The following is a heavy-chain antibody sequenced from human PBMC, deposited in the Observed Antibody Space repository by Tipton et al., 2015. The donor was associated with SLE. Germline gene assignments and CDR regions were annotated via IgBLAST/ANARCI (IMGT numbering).Heavy chain of an antibody. Sequence: TLSLTCTVSDGSISSYYWSWIRQPPGKGLEWIGYVYNSGSTNYNPSLKSRVTISVDTSKNQFSVKLSSVTAADTAIYYCARGGLGFCTSGTCYDVTDIWGQGTMVTVSS. CDR1: DGSISSYY. CDR3: ARGGLGFCTSGTCYDVTDI. CDR2: VYNSGST. J-gene: IGHJ3*02. D-gene: IGHD2-2*01. V-gene: IGHV4-59*08.